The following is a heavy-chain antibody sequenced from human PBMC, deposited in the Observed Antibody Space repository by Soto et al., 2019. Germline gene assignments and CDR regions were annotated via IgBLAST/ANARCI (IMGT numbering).Heavy chain of an antibody. CDR1: GFTFSSYA. Sequence: EVQLLESGGGLVQPGGSLRRSCAASGFTFSSYAMRWVRQAPVKGLEWVSAISGSGGSTYYADSVKGRFTISRDNSKNTLYPQMNSLRAEDTAVYYFAMRGSGSYYDYWGQGNLLTVSS. CDR2: ISGSGGST. CDR3: AMRGSGSYYDY. V-gene: IGHV3-23*01. D-gene: IGHD1-26*01. J-gene: IGHJ4*02.